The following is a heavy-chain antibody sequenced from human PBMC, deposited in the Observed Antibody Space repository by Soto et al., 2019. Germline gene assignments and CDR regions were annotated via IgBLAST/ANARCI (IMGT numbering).Heavy chain of an antibody. J-gene: IGHJ4*02. CDR1: KFSFNNYW. CDR2: INHDGSQT. Sequence: GGSLRLSCAASKFSFNNYWMHWVRQVPGKGPAWVSRINHDGSQTEYADSLKGRFTISRDNTNNTLYLQMDSLRVEEPAMYNCVRERWGFCGTCYDYCRQ. D-gene: IGHD2-15*01. V-gene: IGHV3-74*01. CDR3: VRERWGFCGTCYDY.